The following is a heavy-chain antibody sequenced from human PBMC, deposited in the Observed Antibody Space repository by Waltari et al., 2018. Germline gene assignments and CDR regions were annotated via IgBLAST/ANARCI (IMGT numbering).Heavy chain of an antibody. D-gene: IGHD3-10*01. Sequence: QVQLVESGGGVVQPGRSLRLSCAASGFTFSSYGMHWVRQAPGKGLEWVAVKSYDGSNKYYADSGKGRFTISRDNSKNTLYLQMNSLRAEDTAVYYCAKDFIGYYGGNSPFDYWGQGTLVTVSS. V-gene: IGHV3-30*18. CDR2: KSYDGSNK. CDR1: GFTFSSYG. J-gene: IGHJ4*02. CDR3: AKDFIGYYGGNSPFDY.